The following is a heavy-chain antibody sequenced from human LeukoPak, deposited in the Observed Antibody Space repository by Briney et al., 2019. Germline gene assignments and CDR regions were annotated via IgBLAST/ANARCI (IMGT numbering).Heavy chain of an antibody. J-gene: IGHJ5*02. D-gene: IGHD4-11*01. CDR3: ARTTITTGAFDP. CDR1: GYTFTSYG. V-gene: IGHV1-18*01. CDR2: ISAYTGNT. Sequence: ASVKVSCKASGYTFTSYGISWVRQAPGQGLEWMGWISAYTGNTNYAQKLQGRVTMTADTSTSTAYMELRSLRSDDTAVYYCARTTITTGAFDPWGQGTLVTVSS.